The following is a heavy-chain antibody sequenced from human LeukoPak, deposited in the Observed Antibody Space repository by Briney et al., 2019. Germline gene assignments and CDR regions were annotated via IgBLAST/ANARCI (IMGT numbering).Heavy chain of an antibody. Sequence: PSETLSLTCAVSGYSISSGYYWIWIRQPPGKGLEWIGSLYHSDSIYYNPSLESRVTMSVDTSKNQFSLKLSFVTAADTAVNYCARQHDSYHYYYVDVWGKGTTVTVSS. D-gene: IGHD6-13*01. CDR2: LYHSDSI. CDR3: ARQHDSYHYYYVDV. J-gene: IGHJ6*03. V-gene: IGHV4-38-2*01. CDR1: GYSISSGYY.